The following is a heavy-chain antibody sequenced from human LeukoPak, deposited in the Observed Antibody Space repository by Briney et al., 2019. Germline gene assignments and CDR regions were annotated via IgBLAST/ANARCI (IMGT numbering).Heavy chain of an antibody. CDR3: ARVNGRYYYDSSGYQAPFDY. CDR2: ISNSGTTI. Sequence: GGSLRLSCAASGFTFSDYYMSWIRQAPGKGLEWLSYISNSGTTIQYADSVKGRFTISRDNARNSLYLQMNSLRAEDTALYYCARVNGRYYYDSSGYQAPFDYWGQGTLVTVSS. V-gene: IGHV3-11*01. J-gene: IGHJ4*02. D-gene: IGHD3-22*01. CDR1: GFTFSDYY.